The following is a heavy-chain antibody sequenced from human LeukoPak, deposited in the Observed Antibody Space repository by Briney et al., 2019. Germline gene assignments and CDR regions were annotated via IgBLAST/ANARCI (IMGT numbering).Heavy chain of an antibody. V-gene: IGHV1-18*01. CDR1: GYTFTNYR. CDR2: ISTYNGNT. J-gene: IGHJ3*02. Sequence: ASVKVSCKASGYTFTNYRVIWVRQAPGQGLEWMGWISTYNGNTNYVQKLQGRVTVTTDTSTRTVYMELRSLTSDDTALYYCARGDDAFDIWGQGTMVTVSS. CDR3: ARGDDAFDI.